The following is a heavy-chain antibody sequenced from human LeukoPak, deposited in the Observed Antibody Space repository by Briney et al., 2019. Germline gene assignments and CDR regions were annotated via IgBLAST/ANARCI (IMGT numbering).Heavy chain of an antibody. V-gene: IGHV1-2*02. Sequence: ASVKVSCKASGYTFTGYDMNWVRQAPGQGLEWMGWINANSGATNYAQKFQDSVTMTRDTSISTAYMELSRLRSDDTAVYYCARDLRLVLRYFEFDPWGQGTLVTVSS. J-gene: IGHJ5*02. CDR2: INANSGAT. CDR1: GYTFTGYD. D-gene: IGHD3-9*01. CDR3: ARDLRLVLRYFEFDP.